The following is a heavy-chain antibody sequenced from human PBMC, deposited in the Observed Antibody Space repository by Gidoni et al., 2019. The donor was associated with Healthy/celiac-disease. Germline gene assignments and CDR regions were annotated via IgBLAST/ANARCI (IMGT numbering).Heavy chain of an antibody. V-gene: IGHV1-46*03. J-gene: IGHJ6*02. CDR3: ARLESGAAAANGGMDV. CDR1: GYTFTSYY. Sequence: QVQLVQSGAEVKKPGASVKVSCKASGYTFTSYYMHWVRQAPGQGREWMGISNPSGGSTSYAQKFQGRVTMTRDTSTSTVYMELSSLRSEDTAVYYCARLESGAAAANGGMDVWGQGTTVTVSS. D-gene: IGHD6-13*01. CDR2: SNPSGGST.